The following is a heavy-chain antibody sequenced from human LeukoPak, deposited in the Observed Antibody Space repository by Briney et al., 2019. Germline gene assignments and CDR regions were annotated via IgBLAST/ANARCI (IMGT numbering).Heavy chain of an antibody. CDR2: IYYSGTT. D-gene: IGHD3-22*01. J-gene: IGHJ4*02. Sequence: PSETLSLTCTVSGASVRSSYYYWSWIRQPPGKGLEWIGYIYYSGTTSCNPSLKSRVTISIDTSKNQFSLKLSSVTAADTAVYYCARGGYYDSSGYYPFDYWGQGTLVTVSS. V-gene: IGHV4-30-4*01. CDR1: GASVRSSYYY. CDR3: ARGGYYDSSGYYPFDY.